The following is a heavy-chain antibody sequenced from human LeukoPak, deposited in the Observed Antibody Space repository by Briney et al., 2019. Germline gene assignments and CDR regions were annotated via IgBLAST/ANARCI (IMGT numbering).Heavy chain of an antibody. V-gene: IGHV1-2*02. CDR2: INPNSGAT. CDR3: ARGSRAVIVVIGSNYFDS. D-gene: IGHD2-21*01. CDR1: GYTFTDYF. J-gene: IGHJ4*02. Sequence: ASVKVSRKASGYTFTDYFMHWVRQAPGQGLEWMGWINPNSGATKFAQKFQGRVTMTRDKSISTAYMELSRLRSDDTAVYYCARGSRAVIVVIGSNYFDSWGQGTLVTVSS.